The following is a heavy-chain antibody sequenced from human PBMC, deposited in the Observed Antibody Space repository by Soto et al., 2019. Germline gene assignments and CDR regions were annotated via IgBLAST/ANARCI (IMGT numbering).Heavy chain of an antibody. CDR2: IYNSGST. CDR1: GGSISSGGYY. V-gene: IGHV4-61*08. Sequence: SETLSLTCTVSGGSISSGGYYWSWIRQHPGKGLEWIGYIYNSGSTNYNPSLKSRVTISVDTSKNQFSLKLSSVTAADTAVYYCARDGGFYYGMDVWGQGTTVTVSS. D-gene: IGHD3-3*01. J-gene: IGHJ6*02. CDR3: ARDGGFYYGMDV.